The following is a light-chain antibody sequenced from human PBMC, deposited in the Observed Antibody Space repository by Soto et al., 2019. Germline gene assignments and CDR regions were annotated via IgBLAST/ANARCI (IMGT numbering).Light chain of an antibody. J-gene: IGLJ1*01. CDR3: YSYTSSSTYV. CDR1: SSDVGAYNY. CDR2: HVN. Sequence: QSVLTQPASVSGSPGQSITITCTGTSSDVGAYNYVSWYQQYPGKAPRPVIYHVNNRPSGVSNRFSGSKSDNTASLTISGVQAEDEADYYCYSYTSSSTYVFGTGTKVTVL. V-gene: IGLV2-14*01.